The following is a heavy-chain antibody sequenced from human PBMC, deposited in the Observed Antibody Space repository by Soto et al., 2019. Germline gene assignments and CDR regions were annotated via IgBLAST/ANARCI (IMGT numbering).Heavy chain of an antibody. CDR2: ISWNSGSI. CDR3: AKGYGDYDAFDY. CDR1: GFTFDDYA. Sequence: GGSLRLSCAASGFTFDDYAMHWVRQAPGKGLEWVSGISWNSGSIGYADSVKGRFTISRDNAKNSLCLQMNSLRAEDTALYYCAKGYGDYDAFDYWGQGTLVTVSS. V-gene: IGHV3-9*01. D-gene: IGHD4-17*01. J-gene: IGHJ4*02.